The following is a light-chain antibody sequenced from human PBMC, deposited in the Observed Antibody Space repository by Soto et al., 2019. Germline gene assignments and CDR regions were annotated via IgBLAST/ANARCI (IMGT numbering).Light chain of an antibody. CDR2: GAS. J-gene: IGKJ1*01. V-gene: IGKV3-15*01. CDR3: QQYDNWPNT. CDR1: QTVSSS. Sequence: EIVMTQSPATLSVSPGERATLSCRASQTVSSSLAWYQQKPGQAPRLLVSGASSRATGSPARFSGRGSGTEFTLTISSLQSEDFAVYYCQQYDNWPNTFGQGTKVEIK.